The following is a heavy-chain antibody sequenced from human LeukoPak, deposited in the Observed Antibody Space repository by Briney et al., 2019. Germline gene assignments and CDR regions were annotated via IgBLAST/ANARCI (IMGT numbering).Heavy chain of an antibody. CDR1: GFVFDEHG. CDR3: ARAPISSPFYFDY. D-gene: IGHD2-21*01. J-gene: IGHJ4*02. CDR2: INWSGKST. V-gene: IGHV3-20*04. Sequence: GGSLRLSCTASGFVFDEHGMTWVRQVPGKGLEWVSGINWSGKSTSYGDPVRGRFTISRDNAKNSQSLQMDSLRAEDTALYYCARAPISSPFYFDYWGQGTLVTVSS.